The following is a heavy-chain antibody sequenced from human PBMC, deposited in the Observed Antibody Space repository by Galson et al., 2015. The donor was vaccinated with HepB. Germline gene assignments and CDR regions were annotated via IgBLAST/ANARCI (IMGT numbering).Heavy chain of an antibody. CDR3: AKVGPRYYDSSGYYYTSWYDY. Sequence: SLRLSCAASGFTFRSYAMSWVRQAPGKGLEWVSGISGSGGSTYYADSVKGRFTISRDNSKDTVYLQMNSLRAEDTAVYYCAKVGPRYYDSSGYYYTSWYDYWGQGTLVTVSS. CDR2: ISGSGGST. J-gene: IGHJ4*02. CDR1: GFTFRSYA. D-gene: IGHD3-22*01. V-gene: IGHV3-23*01.